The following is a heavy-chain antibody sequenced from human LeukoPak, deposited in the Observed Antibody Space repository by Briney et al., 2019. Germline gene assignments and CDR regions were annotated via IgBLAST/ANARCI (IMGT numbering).Heavy chain of an antibody. Sequence: GGSLRLSCAASGFTFSSYAMHWVRQAPGKGLEYVSAISSNGGSTYYANSVKGRFTIPRDNSKNTLYLQMGSLRAEDMAVYYCARVHSSSWTNWFDPWGQGTLVTVSS. D-gene: IGHD6-13*01. J-gene: IGHJ5*02. CDR2: ISSNGGST. CDR1: GFTFSSYA. CDR3: ARVHSSSWTNWFDP. V-gene: IGHV3-64*01.